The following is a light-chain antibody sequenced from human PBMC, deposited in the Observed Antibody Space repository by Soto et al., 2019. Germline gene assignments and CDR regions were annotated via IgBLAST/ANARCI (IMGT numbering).Light chain of an antibody. Sequence: AIRMTQSPSSFSASTGDRVTITCRASQGISSYLAWYQQKPGKAPKLLIYAASTLQSGVPSRFSGSGSGTDFTLTISCLQSEDFAVYYCHQYNHWLTWTFGQGTKV. CDR2: AAS. J-gene: IGKJ1*01. CDR1: QGISSY. CDR3: HQYNHWLTWT. V-gene: IGKV1-8*01.